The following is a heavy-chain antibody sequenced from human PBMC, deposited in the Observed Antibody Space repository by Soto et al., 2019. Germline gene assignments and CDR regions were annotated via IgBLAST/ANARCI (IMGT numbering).Heavy chain of an antibody. J-gene: IGHJ3*02. Sequence: ETLSLTCAVSDFSISRGHYWGWIRQPPGKGLEWIGSIYHSGTTYNTPSLKSRVTMSVDTSKNQFSLKLSSVTAADTAVYYCARGYCSSTSCPIRSKYAFDIWGQGTMVTVSS. CDR2: IYHSGTT. D-gene: IGHD2-2*01. CDR1: DFSISRGHY. CDR3: ARGYCSSTSCPIRSKYAFDI. V-gene: IGHV4-38-2*01.